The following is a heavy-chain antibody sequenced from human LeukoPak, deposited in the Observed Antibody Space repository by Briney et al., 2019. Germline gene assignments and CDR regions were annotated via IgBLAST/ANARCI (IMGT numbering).Heavy chain of an antibody. D-gene: IGHD3-10*01. CDR1: GGSISSSSYY. Sequence: TSETLSLTCTVSGGSISSSSYYWGWIRQPPGKGLEWIGSIYYSGSTYYNPSLKSRVTISVDTSKNHFSLKLSSVTAADTAVYYCARVQGSYFSNAFFDYWGQGTLVTVSS. CDR3: ARVQGSYFSNAFFDY. V-gene: IGHV4-39*07. CDR2: IYYSGST. J-gene: IGHJ4*02.